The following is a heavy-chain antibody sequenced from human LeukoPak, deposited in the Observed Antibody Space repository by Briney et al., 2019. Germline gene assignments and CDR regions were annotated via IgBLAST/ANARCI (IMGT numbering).Heavy chain of an antibody. J-gene: IGHJ3*02. CDR2: IYTSGST. D-gene: IGHD4-17*01. CDR3: ARGFYGDYVGVYAFDI. V-gene: IGHV4-61*02. CDR1: GGSISSGSYY. Sequence: SQTLSLTCTVSGGSISSGSYYWSWIRQPAGKGLEWIGRIYTSGSTNYNPSLKSRVTISVDTSKNQFSLKLSSVTAADTAVYYCARGFYGDYVGVYAFDIWGQRTMVTVSS.